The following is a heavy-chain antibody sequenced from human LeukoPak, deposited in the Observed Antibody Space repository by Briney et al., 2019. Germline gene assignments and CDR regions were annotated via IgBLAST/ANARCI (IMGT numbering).Heavy chain of an antibody. CDR2: ISTSDGTT. D-gene: IGHD3-10*01. CDR3: ARDRLLWFAQRGYFDY. Sequence: GGSLRLSCAASAFTFSSYAMSWVRQAPGKGLEWVSSISTSDGTTYYADSVKGRFTISRDNAKNSLYLQMDSLRAEDTAVYYCARDRLLWFAQRGYFDYWGQGTLVTVSS. CDR1: AFTFSSYA. J-gene: IGHJ4*02. V-gene: IGHV3-23*01.